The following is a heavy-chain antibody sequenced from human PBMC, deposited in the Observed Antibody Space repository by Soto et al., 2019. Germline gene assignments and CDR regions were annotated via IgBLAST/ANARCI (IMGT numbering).Heavy chain of an antibody. CDR2: IIPMLGIA. CDR3: AGGAWFGESYGMDV. Sequence: QVQLVQSGAEVKKPGSSVKVSCKASGGTFSSYTISWVRQAPGLGLEWMGRIIPMLGIANYAQKFQGRVTITADKSTSTAYMELSSLRSEDTAGYYGAGGAWFGESYGMDVWGQGTTVTVSS. J-gene: IGHJ6*02. D-gene: IGHD3-10*01. CDR1: GGTFSSYT. V-gene: IGHV1-69*02.